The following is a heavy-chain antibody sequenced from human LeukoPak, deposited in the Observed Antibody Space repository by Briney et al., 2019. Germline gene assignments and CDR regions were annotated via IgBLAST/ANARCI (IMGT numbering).Heavy chain of an antibody. CDR3: TRDPGGTYSGHNFLDY. J-gene: IGHJ4*02. V-gene: IGHV3-49*04. CDR2: IRSKAYSGTT. Sequence: QPGRSLRLSCTASGFTFGDYTMSWVRQAPGKGLEWVGFIRSKAYSGTTEYAASVKGRFTISRDDSKSIAYLQMNSLKTEDTAVYYCTRDPGGTYSGHNFLDYWGQGTLVTVSS. D-gene: IGHD5-12*01. CDR1: GFTFGDYT.